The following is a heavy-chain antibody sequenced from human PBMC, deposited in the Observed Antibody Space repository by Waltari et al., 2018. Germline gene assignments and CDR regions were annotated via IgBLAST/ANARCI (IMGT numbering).Heavy chain of an antibody. J-gene: IGHJ6*02. V-gene: IGHV1-2*02. CDR1: GYIFTGYY. CDR3: AREGVDYGDHKGVWGLDV. Sequence: QVQLVQSGAEVKKPGASVKVSCKASGYIFTGYYIHWVRQAPGQGLEWMGRINPKRGGTNYEQKFQGRVTMTRDTSISTAHMELNSLRSDDTAVFFCAREGVDYGDHKGVWGLDVWGQGTTVSVS. D-gene: IGHD4-17*01. CDR2: INPKRGGT.